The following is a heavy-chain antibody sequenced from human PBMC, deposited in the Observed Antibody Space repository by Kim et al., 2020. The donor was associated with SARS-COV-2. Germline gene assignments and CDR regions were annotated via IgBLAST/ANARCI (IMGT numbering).Heavy chain of an antibody. J-gene: IGHJ3*02. CDR3: SGERWLQLSPDAFDI. Sequence: SETLSLTCTVSGGSISSYYWSWIRQPPGKGLEWNGYIYYSGSTNYNPSLKSRVTITVDTSKNQFSLKLSSVTAADTAVYYCSGERWLQLSPDAFDIWGQGTMVTVSS. CDR2: IYYSGST. V-gene: IGHV4-59*01. CDR1: GGSISSYY. D-gene: IGHD5-12*01.